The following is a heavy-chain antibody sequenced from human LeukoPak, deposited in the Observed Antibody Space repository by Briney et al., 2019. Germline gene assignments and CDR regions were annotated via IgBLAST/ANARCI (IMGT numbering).Heavy chain of an antibody. CDR1: GYTFTGYY. V-gene: IGHV1-2*02. CDR2: IKPNSGGT. Sequence: GASVKVSCKPSGYTFTGYYMHWVRQAPGQGLEWMGWIKPNSGGTNYAQKFQGRVTMTRDTSISTAYMELSRLRSDDTAVYYCARGGIVGATFDYFDYWGQGTLSPSPQ. CDR3: ARGGIVGATFDYFDY. D-gene: IGHD1-26*01. J-gene: IGHJ4*02.